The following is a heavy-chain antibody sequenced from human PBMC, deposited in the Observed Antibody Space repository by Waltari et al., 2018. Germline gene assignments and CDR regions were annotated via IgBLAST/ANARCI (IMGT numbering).Heavy chain of an antibody. Sequence: EVQLVESGGGLVQPGGSLRLSCAASGFTFRSYWMNGVRQAPGKGLVGVARINRDGSSNSYADSVKGRCTISRDNARNTLYLQTNSLRAEDTAVYYCASYMTTVPLRAFDIWGQGTMVTVSS. V-gene: IGHV3-74*01. CDR2: INRDGSSN. CDR1: GFTFRSYW. CDR3: ASYMTTVPLRAFDI. J-gene: IGHJ3*02. D-gene: IGHD4-17*01.